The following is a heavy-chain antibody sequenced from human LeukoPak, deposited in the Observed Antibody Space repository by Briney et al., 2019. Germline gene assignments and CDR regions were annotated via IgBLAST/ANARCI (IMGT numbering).Heavy chain of an antibody. CDR3: ARDVHYDSSGYYYADAFDI. Sequence: GGSLRLSCAASGFTFSTYWMSWVRQAPGKGLEWVANIKEDGSEKYYVASVKGRFTISRDNAKNSLYLQMNSLRAEDTAVYYCARDVHYDSSGYYYADAFDIWGQGTMDTVSS. CDR1: GFTFSTYW. CDR2: IKEDGSEK. D-gene: IGHD3-22*01. V-gene: IGHV3-7*01. J-gene: IGHJ3*02.